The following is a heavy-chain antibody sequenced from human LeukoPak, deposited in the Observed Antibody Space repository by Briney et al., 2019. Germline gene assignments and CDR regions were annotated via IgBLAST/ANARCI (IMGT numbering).Heavy chain of an antibody. V-gene: IGHV4-4*07. CDR2: IYSSGSA. J-gene: IGHJ4*02. D-gene: IGHD2-15*01. CDR1: GGSFNNYY. CDR3: ARARGRLLLIDY. Sequence: SETLSLTCTVSGGSFNNYYWNWIRQPAGKGLEWIGRIYSSGSADYNPSLKSRVTMSVDTSKNQFSLNLTSVTAADSAVYYCARARGRLLLIDYWGQGTLVTVSS.